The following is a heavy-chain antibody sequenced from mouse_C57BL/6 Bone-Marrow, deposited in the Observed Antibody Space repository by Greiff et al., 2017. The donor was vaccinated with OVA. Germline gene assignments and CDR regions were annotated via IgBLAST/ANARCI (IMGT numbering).Heavy chain of an antibody. CDR3: TREKGYYGLYYAMDY. CDR1: GYTFTDYE. J-gene: IGHJ4*01. D-gene: IGHD2-1*01. CDR2: IDPETGGT. V-gene: IGHV1-15*01. Sequence: QVQLQQSGAELVRPGASVTLSCKASGYTFTDYEMHWVKQTPVHGLEWIGAIDPETGGTAYNQKFKGKAILTADKSSSPAYMELRSLTSEDSAVYYCTREKGYYGLYYAMDYWGQGTSVTVSS.